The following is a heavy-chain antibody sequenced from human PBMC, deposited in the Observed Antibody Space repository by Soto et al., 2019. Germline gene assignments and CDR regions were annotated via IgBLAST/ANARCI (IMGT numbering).Heavy chain of an antibody. CDR3: TRGMGNYYDRLNYFDY. CDR1: GFIFSSYA. V-gene: IGHV3-23*01. D-gene: IGHD3-22*01. J-gene: IGHJ4*02. Sequence: GGSLRLSCSGSGFIFSSYALIRVRQAPGKGLEWVAGISGSAGSTYYAASVKGRFTISKDNSRKTLHLQMSSLRADDTALYYCTRGMGNYYDRLNYFDYWGQGALVTVSS. CDR2: ISGSAGST.